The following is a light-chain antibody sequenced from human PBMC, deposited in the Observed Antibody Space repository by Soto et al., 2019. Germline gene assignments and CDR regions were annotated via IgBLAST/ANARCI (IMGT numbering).Light chain of an antibody. CDR3: QRYDRLRT. CDR1: QSVSSN. CDR2: GAS. J-gene: IGKJ1*01. V-gene: IGKV3D-15*01. Sequence: EIVMTQSPATLSVSPGERATLSCRASQSVSSNLAWYQQKPGQAPRLLIYGASNRATGIPARFSGSGSGTDFTLTITRLEAEDFAMYYCQRYDRLRTFGQGTKVDNK.